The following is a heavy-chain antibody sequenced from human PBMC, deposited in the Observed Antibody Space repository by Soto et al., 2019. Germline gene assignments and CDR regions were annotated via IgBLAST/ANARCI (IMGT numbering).Heavy chain of an antibody. V-gene: IGHV4-39*01. J-gene: IGHJ6*02. D-gene: IGHD2-2*03. CDR2: IYSSENT. CDR1: GGSVSSTSYS. CDR3: ARLNGYSVSTNCHGYYGMDV. Sequence: PSETLSLTCTVSGGSVSSTSYSWGWIRQSPGEGLEWIGTIYSSENTYYNPSLLSRVTISVDTSKNEFSLRLSSVTAADTAVYYCARLNGYSVSTNCHGYYGMDVWGQGTTVTVSS.